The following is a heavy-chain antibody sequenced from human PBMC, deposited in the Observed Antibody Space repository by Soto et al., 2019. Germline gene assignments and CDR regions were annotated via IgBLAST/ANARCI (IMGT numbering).Heavy chain of an antibody. CDR2: ISYDGNNK. Sequence: PGGSLRLSCAASGFTFSSYGMHWVRQAPGKGLEWVAVISYDGNNKYYADSVKGRFTISRDISKSTLYLQMNSLRAEDTAVYYCAKDGGKRLRLPTGPDYWGRGTLVTVSS. V-gene: IGHV3-30*18. D-gene: IGHD6-25*01. J-gene: IGHJ4*02. CDR1: GFTFSSYG. CDR3: AKDGGKRLRLPTGPDY.